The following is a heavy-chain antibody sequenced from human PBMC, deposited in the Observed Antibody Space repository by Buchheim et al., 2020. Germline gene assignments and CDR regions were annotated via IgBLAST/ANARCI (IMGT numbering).Heavy chain of an antibody. V-gene: IGHV3-48*03. CDR1: GFTFSSYE. CDR3: ARDRTSLNWFDP. D-gene: IGHD2-2*01. CDR2: ISSSGSSK. Sequence: EVQLVESGGGLVQPGGSLRLSCTASGFTFSSYEMHWVRQAPGKGLEWVSYISSSGSSKFYADSVKGRFYISRDNARNQLSLQMNSLRAEDTALYYCARDRTSLNWFDPWGQGTL. J-gene: IGHJ5*02.